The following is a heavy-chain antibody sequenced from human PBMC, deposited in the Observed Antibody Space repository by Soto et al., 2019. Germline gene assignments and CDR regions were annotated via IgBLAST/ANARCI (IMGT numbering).Heavy chain of an antibody. Sequence: ASVKVSCKASGYTFTSYGISWVRQAPGQGLEWMGWISAYNGNTNYAQKLQGRVTMTTDTSTSTAYMELRSLRSDDTAVYYCARAGYFDWFRKNWFDPWGQGTLVTVSS. CDR1: GYTFTSYG. CDR3: ARAGYFDWFRKNWFDP. J-gene: IGHJ5*02. D-gene: IGHD3-9*01. CDR2: ISAYNGNT. V-gene: IGHV1-18*01.